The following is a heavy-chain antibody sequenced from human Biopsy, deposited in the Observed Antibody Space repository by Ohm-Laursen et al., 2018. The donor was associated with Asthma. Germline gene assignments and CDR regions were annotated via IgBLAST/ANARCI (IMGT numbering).Heavy chain of an antibody. D-gene: IGHD3-10*01. Sequence: GSSVKVSCKASGYTFNAYSIHWVRQAPGQEFEWMGRINPNSGNTHYAHKFQGRVTMTTDTSISTVYMELTSLRFDDPAVYYCARAPQTQNYGSGNAQYGLDVWGQGTTVTVSS. V-gene: IGHV1-2*06. J-gene: IGHJ6*02. CDR3: ARAPQTQNYGSGNAQYGLDV. CDR2: INPNSGNT. CDR1: GYTFNAYS.